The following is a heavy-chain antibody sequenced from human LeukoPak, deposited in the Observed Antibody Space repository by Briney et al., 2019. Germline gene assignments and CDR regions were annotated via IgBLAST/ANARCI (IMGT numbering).Heavy chain of an antibody. CDR2: ISAYNGNT. CDR1: GYTFTSYG. D-gene: IGHD3-16*02. J-gene: IGHJ4*02. CDR3: ARVKITFGGVIDLFDY. Sequence: ASVKVSCKASGYTFTSYGISWVRQAPGQGLEWMGWISAYNGNTNNARKLQGRVPMPTDTSTSTAYMELRSLRSDDTAVYYCARVKITFGGVIDLFDYWGQGTLVTVSS. V-gene: IGHV1-18*04.